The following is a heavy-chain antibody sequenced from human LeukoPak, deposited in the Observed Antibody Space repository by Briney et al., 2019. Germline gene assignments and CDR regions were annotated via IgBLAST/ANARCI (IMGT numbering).Heavy chain of an antibody. CDR2: FYPEDGET. Sequence: ASVKVSCKVSGYTLTELSMHWVRQAPGKGLEWMGGFYPEDGETIYAQKFQGRVTMTEDTSTDTTYMELSRLRSEDAAVYYCATDLLGYSGYDLRYWGQGTLVTVSS. D-gene: IGHD5-12*01. V-gene: IGHV1-24*01. J-gene: IGHJ4*02. CDR1: GYTLTELS. CDR3: ATDLLGYSGYDLRY.